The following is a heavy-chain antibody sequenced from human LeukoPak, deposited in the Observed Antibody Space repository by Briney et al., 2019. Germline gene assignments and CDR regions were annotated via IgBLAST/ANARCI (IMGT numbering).Heavy chain of an antibody. Sequence: SVKVSCKASGGTFSSYAISWVRQAPGQGLEWMGGIIPIFGTANYAQKFQGRVTITADESTSTAYMELSSLRSEDTAVYYCAAGARYYDSSSYGYWGQGTLVTVSS. J-gene: IGHJ4*02. CDR1: GGTFSSYA. CDR3: AAGARYYDSSSYGY. D-gene: IGHD3-22*01. V-gene: IGHV1-69*13. CDR2: IIPIFGTA.